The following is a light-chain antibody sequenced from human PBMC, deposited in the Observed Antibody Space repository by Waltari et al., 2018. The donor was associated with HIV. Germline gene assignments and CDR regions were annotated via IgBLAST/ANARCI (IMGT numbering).Light chain of an antibody. CDR3: MQVVQTHQT. J-gene: IGKJ2*01. Sequence: DIVMTQSPLSLPVSPGETASISCVSDQSLLTTNRYNSLDWYVQRPGRSPQLLVYLASNRASGVPDRLRGSGSGTNFTLTISRVETEDVGVYFCMQVVQTHQTFGQGTALEI. CDR2: LAS. V-gene: IGKV2-28*01. CDR1: QSLLTTNRYNS.